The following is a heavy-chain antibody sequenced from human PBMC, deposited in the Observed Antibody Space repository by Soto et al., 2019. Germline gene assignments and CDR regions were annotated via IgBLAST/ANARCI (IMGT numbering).Heavy chain of an antibody. CDR3: ARGFGEFPYYYYYYGMDV. V-gene: IGHV1-8*01. Sequence: ASVKVSCKASGYTFTSDDINWVRQATGQGLEWMGWMNPNSGNTGYAQKFQGRVTMTRNTSISTAYMELSSLRSEDTAVYYCARGFGEFPYYYYYYGMDVWGQGTTVTVSS. D-gene: IGHD3-10*01. J-gene: IGHJ6*02. CDR1: GYTFTSDD. CDR2: MNPNSGNT.